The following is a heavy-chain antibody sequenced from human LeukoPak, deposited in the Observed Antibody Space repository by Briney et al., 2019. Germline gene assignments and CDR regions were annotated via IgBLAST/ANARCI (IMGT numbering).Heavy chain of an antibody. CDR2: MSGSGDGT. Sequence: GGSLRLSCAASGFAFSNFAMSWVRPAPGKGLEWVSAMSGSGDGTYYADSVKGRFTISRDNSKNTVSLQMSSLRTEDTAVYFCAREQGGSGWSGFDYWGQGTLVTVSS. V-gene: IGHV3-23*01. J-gene: IGHJ4*02. CDR1: GFAFSNFA. CDR3: AREQGGSGWSGFDY. D-gene: IGHD6-19*01.